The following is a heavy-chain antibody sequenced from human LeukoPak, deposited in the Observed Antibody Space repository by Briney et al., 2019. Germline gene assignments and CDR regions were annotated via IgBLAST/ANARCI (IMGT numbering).Heavy chain of an antibody. CDR3: AKDWMSRRDYHYYGMDV. CDR1: GFTLSSYG. J-gene: IGHJ6*02. D-gene: IGHD2-2*03. Sequence: HPGGSLRLSCAASGFTLSSYGVHWVRQAPGKGLEWVAVILYDGSNKAYADSVKGRFSISRDNSKSTVYLQMNSLRAEDTAVYYCAKDWMSRRDYHYYGMDVWGQGTTVAVSS. CDR2: ILYDGSNK. V-gene: IGHV3-30*18.